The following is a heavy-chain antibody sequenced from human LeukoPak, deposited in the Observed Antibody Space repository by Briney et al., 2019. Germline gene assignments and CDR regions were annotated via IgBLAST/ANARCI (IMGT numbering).Heavy chain of an antibody. V-gene: IGHV1-18*01. J-gene: IGHJ3*02. CDR1: GYTFTSYG. CDR2: ISAYNGNT. Sequence: ASVKVPCKASGYTFTSYGISWVRQAPGQGLEWMGWISAYNGNTNYAQKLQGRVTMTTDTSTSTAYMELRSLRSDDTAVYYCARVQGSSGSDAFDIWGQGTMVTVSS. D-gene: IGHD3-22*01. CDR3: ARVQGSSGSDAFDI.